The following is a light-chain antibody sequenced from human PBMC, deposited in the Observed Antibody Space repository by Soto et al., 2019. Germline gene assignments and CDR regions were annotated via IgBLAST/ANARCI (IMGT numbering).Light chain of an antibody. Sequence: ETVMTQSPATLSVSPGERATLSCRASQSVSSNLAWYQQNPGQAPRLLIFAASTRATGIPARFSGSGSGTEFTLTISSLQSEDFAVYYCQQYNDWPRTFGQGTNLQIK. V-gene: IGKV3-15*01. CDR2: AAS. J-gene: IGKJ2*01. CDR1: QSVSSN. CDR3: QQYNDWPRT.